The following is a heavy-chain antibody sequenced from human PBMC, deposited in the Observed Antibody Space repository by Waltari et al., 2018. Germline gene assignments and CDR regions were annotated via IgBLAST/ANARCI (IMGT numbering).Heavy chain of an antibody. CDR1: GFPFSASW. D-gene: IGHD1-26*01. CDR3: AKDGNRGSRSLDP. Sequence: EVQVVASGGGLVQPGGSLRLSYAASGFPFSASWMHWVRQVPGKGLLWISRINPDGSETNYADSVKGRFTISRDNAKNTVFLEMSSLKAEDTAIYYCAKDGNRGSRSLDPWGQGTLVTVSS. V-gene: IGHV3-74*01. CDR2: INPDGSET. J-gene: IGHJ5*02.